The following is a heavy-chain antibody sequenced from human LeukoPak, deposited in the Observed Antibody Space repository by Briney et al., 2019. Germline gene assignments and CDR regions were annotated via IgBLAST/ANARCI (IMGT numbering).Heavy chain of an antibody. CDR1: GFTFSTYW. CDR3: AKGGHYNFDY. J-gene: IGHJ4*02. Sequence: AGSLRLSCAASGFTFSTYWMKWVRQAPGKGLEWVASIKEDGSDKYYVDSVKGRFSISRDNAKNSLYLQMNSLRTEDTAVYYCAKGGHYNFDYWGQGTLVTVSS. CDR2: IKEDGSDK. D-gene: IGHD4-11*01. V-gene: IGHV3-7*01.